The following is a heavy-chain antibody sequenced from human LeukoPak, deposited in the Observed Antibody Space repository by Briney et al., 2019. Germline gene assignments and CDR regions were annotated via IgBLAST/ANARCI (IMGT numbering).Heavy chain of an antibody. D-gene: IGHD6-19*01. CDR3: ARDRDSSGWFDY. J-gene: IGHJ4*02. CDR1: GGSISTNY. Sequence: PSETLSLTCTVSGGSISTNYWGWIRLSPGKGLEWIGYIYNNGSPNYNPSLRSRVTISIDTSRNHFSLKLSSVTAADTAVYYCARDRDSSGWFDYWGQGTLVTVSS. CDR2: IYNNGSP. V-gene: IGHV4-4*08.